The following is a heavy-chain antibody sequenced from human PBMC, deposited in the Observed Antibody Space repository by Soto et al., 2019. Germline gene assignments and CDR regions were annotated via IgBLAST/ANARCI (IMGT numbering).Heavy chain of an antibody. J-gene: IGHJ6*02. CDR3: ARDQTHYDILTGYYIYYYYAMDV. D-gene: IGHD3-9*01. CDR1: GFTFSSYG. Sequence: SLRLSCAASGFTFSSYGIHRVRQAPGKGLVWVAVIWYDGSKKYYGDSVKGRFTISRDNSKNTLYLQMNSLRAEDTAVYYCARDQTHYDILTGYYIYYYYAMDVWGQGTTVTVSS. V-gene: IGHV3-33*01. CDR2: IWYDGSKK.